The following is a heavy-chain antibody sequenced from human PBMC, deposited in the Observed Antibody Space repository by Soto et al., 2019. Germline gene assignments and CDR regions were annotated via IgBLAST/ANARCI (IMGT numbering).Heavy chain of an antibody. CDR2: IYPGDSQT. CDR1: GYTFTNNW. Sequence: EVQLVQSGTEVKKPGQSLKISCKGSGYTFTNNWIGWVRQMPGKGLEWMGSIYPGDSQTTYSPSFQGQVTISVDKSISTAYVQWSILKASDTAMYYCARTAGAYSYYFNYWGQGTPVTVSS. V-gene: IGHV5-51*01. J-gene: IGHJ4*02. D-gene: IGHD5-18*01. CDR3: ARTAGAYSYYFNY.